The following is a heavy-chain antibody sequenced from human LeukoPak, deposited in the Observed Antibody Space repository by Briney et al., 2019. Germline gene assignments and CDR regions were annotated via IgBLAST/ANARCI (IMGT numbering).Heavy chain of an antibody. Sequence: SETLSLTCAVYGGSFSTYYWSWIRQPPGKGLEWIGEMNHGGSTNYNPSLKNRVTISVDTSKKWFSLKLNSVTAADTAVYYCACAIPPGGYDFWGQGTLDTVSS. CDR1: GGSFSTYY. D-gene: IGHD5-12*01. CDR2: MNHGGST. J-gene: IGHJ4*02. V-gene: IGHV4-34*01. CDR3: ACAIPPGGYDF.